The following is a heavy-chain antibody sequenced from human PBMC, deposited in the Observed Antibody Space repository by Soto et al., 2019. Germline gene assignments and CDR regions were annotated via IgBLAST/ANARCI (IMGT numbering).Heavy chain of an antibody. Sequence: GGSLRLSCAASGFTFSSYGMHWVRQAPGKGLEWVAVIWYDGSNKYYADSVKGRFTISRDNSKNTLYLQMNSLRAEDTAVYYCARNGEETWASLGSGAGPFDYWGQGTLVTVSS. CDR2: IWYDGSNK. J-gene: IGHJ4*02. CDR3: ARNGEETWASLGSGAGPFDY. V-gene: IGHV3-33*01. CDR1: GFTFSSYG. D-gene: IGHD6-19*01.